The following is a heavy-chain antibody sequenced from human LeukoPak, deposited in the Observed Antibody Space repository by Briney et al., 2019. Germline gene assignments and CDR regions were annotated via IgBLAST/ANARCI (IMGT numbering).Heavy chain of an antibody. CDR3: ARGKAGLDY. CDR2: IRGSSTSM. CDR1: GFTFSNYN. D-gene: IGHD3-22*01. V-gene: IGHV3-21*01. Sequence: PGGSLRLSCAASGFTFSNYNVNWVRQAPGKGLEWVSSIRGSSTSMYYADSVKGRFSISRDNAKNSLYLQMDSLRAEDTAVYYCARGKAGLDYWGQGTLVTVSS. J-gene: IGHJ4*02.